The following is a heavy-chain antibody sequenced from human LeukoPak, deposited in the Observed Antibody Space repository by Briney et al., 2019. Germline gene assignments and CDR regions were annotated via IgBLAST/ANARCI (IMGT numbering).Heavy chain of an antibody. CDR3: ARENDPLSAFDI. D-gene: IGHD2/OR15-2a*01. J-gene: IGHJ3*02. CDR2: ISSSRSTI. Sequence: GGSLRLSCAASGFTFSSYSMNWVRQAPGKGLEWVSYISSSRSTIYYADSVKGRFTISRDNAKNSLYLQMNSLRAEDTAVYYCARENDPLSAFDIWGQGTMVTVSS. CDR1: GFTFSSYS. V-gene: IGHV3-48*04.